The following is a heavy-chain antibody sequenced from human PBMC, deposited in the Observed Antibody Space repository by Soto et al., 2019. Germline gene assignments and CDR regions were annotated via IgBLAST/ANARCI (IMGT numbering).Heavy chain of an antibody. CDR1: GGTFSSSA. CDR3: ARDKVRVQLGGNYYYVMDV. Sequence: QVQLVQSGPEVRQPGSSVRVSCKSSGGTFSSSAISWVRQAPGQGLEWMGGIIPIFGAADYAQKFQGRVTITADESTTTAYMELSSLTSEDTAVYFCARDKVRVQLGGNYYYVMDVWGQGTTVTVSS. CDR2: IIPIFGAA. V-gene: IGHV1-69*12. D-gene: IGHD1-1*01. J-gene: IGHJ6*02.